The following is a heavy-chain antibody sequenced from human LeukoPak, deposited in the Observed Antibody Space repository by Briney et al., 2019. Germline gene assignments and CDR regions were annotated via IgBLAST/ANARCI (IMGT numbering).Heavy chain of an antibody. CDR1: GYTFISYG. CDR3: ARVKGGPFDY. Sequence: ASVKVSCKASGYTFISYGISWVRQAPGQGLEWMGWINTNTGNPTYAQGFTGRFVSSLDTSVSTAYLQISSLKAEDTAVYYCARVKGGPFDYWGQGTLVTVSS. CDR2: INTNTGNP. V-gene: IGHV7-4-1*02. D-gene: IGHD2-15*01. J-gene: IGHJ4*02.